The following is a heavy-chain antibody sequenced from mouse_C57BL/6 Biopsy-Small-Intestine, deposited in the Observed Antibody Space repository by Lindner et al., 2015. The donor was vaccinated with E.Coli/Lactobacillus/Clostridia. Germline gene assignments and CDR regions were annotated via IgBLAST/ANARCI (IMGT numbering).Heavy chain of an antibody. CDR1: GYTFTSYG. CDR3: ARGVSSFDY. Sequence: SVKVSCKASGYTFTSYGIRLGATGPGQGLEWMGWISTYNGNTKYAQKFQGRVTMPTDTSTSTVYMELRSLISDDTAVYYCARGVSSFDYWGQGTLVTVSS. CDR2: ISTYNGNT. V-gene: IGHV1-66*01. J-gene: IGHJ4*01.